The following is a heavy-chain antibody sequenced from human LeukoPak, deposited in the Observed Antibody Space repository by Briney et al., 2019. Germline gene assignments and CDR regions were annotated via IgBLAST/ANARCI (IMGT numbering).Heavy chain of an antibody. Sequence: GGSLRLSCVASGFTFSSYSMNWVRQAPAKGLEWISYITSSSGSLSYADSVKGRFIISRDNAKNSLYLQMNSLRAEDTAIYYCVRDVHYVFDYWGPGTLVTVSS. V-gene: IGHV3-48*01. J-gene: IGHJ4*02. D-gene: IGHD4-17*01. CDR2: ITSSSGSL. CDR1: GFTFSSYS. CDR3: VRDVHYVFDY.